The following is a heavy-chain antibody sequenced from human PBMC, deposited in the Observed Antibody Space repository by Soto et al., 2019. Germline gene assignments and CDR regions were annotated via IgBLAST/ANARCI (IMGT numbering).Heavy chain of an antibody. CDR3: ATGANFYYDTSRY. J-gene: IGHJ4*02. CDR2: ISSSSSYI. D-gene: IGHD3-22*01. CDR1: GFTFSSYT. V-gene: IGHV3-21*01. Sequence: PGGSLRLSCAASGFTFSSYTMNWVRQAPGKGLEWVSSISSSSSYIYYTDSVKGRFNISRDNAKNSLYLQMNSLRAEDTAVYYCATGANFYYDTSRYWGQGTLVTVSS.